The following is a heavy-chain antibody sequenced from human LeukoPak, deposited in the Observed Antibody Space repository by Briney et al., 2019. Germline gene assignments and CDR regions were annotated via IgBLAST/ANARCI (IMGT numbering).Heavy chain of an antibody. CDR3: AKTTTDGWFGELFTLFDY. J-gene: IGHJ4*02. CDR2: ISWNSGSI. D-gene: IGHD3-10*01. Sequence: GGSLRLSCAASGFTFDDYAMHWVRQAPGKGLEWVSGISWNSGSIGYADSVKGRFTISRDNAKNSLYLQMNSLRAEDTALYYCAKTTTDGWFGELFTLFDYWGQGTLVTVSS. CDR1: GFTFDDYA. V-gene: IGHV3-9*01.